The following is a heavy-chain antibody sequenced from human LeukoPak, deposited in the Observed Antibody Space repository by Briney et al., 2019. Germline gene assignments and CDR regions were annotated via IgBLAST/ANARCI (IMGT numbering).Heavy chain of an antibody. V-gene: IGHV5-51*01. CDR2: IYPGDSGT. D-gene: IGHD3-22*01. Sequence: GESLKISCKGSGYSFTSYWIGWVRQMPGKGLEWMGIIYPGDSGTRYSPSFQGQVTISADKSISTAYLQWSSLKASDTAMYYCARRWDDSSGNFDYWGQGTLVTVSS. J-gene: IGHJ4*02. CDR3: ARRWDDSSGNFDY. CDR1: GYSFTSYW.